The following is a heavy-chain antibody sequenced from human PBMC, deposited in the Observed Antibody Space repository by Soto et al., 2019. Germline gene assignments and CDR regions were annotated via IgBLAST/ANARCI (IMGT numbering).Heavy chain of an antibody. D-gene: IGHD3-10*01. CDR1: GDSVSSNSAA. V-gene: IGHV6-1*01. CDR3: ARDLYYGSGSYYNGGGVDP. Sequence: QSPTLSLTCAISGDSVSSNSAAWNWIRQSPSRGLEWLGRTYYRSKWYNDYAVSVKSRITINPDTSKNQFSLQLNSVTPEDTAVYYCARDLYYGSGSYYNGGGVDPWGQGTLVTVSS. J-gene: IGHJ5*02. CDR2: TYYRSKWYN.